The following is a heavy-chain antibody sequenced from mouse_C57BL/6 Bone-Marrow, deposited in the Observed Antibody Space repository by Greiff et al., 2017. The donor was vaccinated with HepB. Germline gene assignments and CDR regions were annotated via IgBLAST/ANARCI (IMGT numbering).Heavy chain of an antibody. Sequence: QVQLQQPGAELVKPGASVKMSCKASGYTFTSYWITWVKQRPGQGLEWIGDIYPGSGSTNYNEKFKSKATLTVDTSSSTAYMQLSSLTSEDSAVYYCARSPYYYGSRGDYWGQGTSVTVSS. CDR1: GYTFTSYW. J-gene: IGHJ4*01. D-gene: IGHD1-1*01. CDR3: ARSPYYYGSRGDY. V-gene: IGHV1-55*01. CDR2: IYPGSGST.